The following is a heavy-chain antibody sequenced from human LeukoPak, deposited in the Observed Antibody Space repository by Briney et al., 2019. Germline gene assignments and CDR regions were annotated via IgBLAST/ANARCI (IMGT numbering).Heavy chain of an antibody. D-gene: IGHD6-13*01. J-gene: IGHJ4*02. CDR1: GSRFTSYW. V-gene: IGHV5-51*01. Sequence: GASLKISCKGSGSRFTSYWIGWVRQMPGKGLEWMGIIYPGDSDTRYSPSFQGQVTISADKSISTAYLQWSSLKASDTAMYYCARSSWYITTPDYWGQGTLVTVSS. CDR3: ARSSWYITTPDY. CDR2: IYPGDSDT.